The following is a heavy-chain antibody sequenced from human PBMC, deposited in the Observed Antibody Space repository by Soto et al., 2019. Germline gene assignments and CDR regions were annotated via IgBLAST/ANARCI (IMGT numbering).Heavy chain of an antibody. CDR1: GFTFSSYA. CDR2: ISYDGSNK. J-gene: IGHJ6*02. D-gene: IGHD5-12*01. V-gene: IGHV3-30-3*01. Sequence: QVQLVESGGGVVQPGRSLRLSCAASGFTFSSYAMHWVRQAPGKGLEWVAVISYDGSNKYYADSVKGRFTISRDNSKTTLYLQMNSLRAEDTAVYYCARDGGDGYNSYYYYGMDVWGQGTTVTVSS. CDR3: ARDGGDGYNSYYYYGMDV.